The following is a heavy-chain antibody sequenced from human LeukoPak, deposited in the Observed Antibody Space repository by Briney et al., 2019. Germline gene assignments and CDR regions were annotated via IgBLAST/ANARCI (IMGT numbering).Heavy chain of an antibody. CDR1: GYSFTNYW. CDR2: IDPGDSDT. V-gene: IGHV5-51*01. D-gene: IGHD3-10*01. CDR3: ARRFGDNGLFAFDI. J-gene: IGHJ3*02. Sequence: GESLKISCKGSGYSFTNYWIGWVRQLPGKGLEWMGFIDPGDSDTRCSPSFQGQVTISADKSISAAYLQWSSLKASDTATYYCARRFGDNGLFAFDIWGQGTMVTVSS.